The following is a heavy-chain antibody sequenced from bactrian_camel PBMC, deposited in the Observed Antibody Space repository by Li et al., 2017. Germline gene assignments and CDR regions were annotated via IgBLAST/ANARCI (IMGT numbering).Heavy chain of an antibody. V-gene: IGHV3S40*01. Sequence: VQLVESGGGSVQAEGSLTLSCAASGFTFSNYVMTWVRQAPGKGLEWVSAINSGGSSTYYADSMKGRFTISRDNAKDTIYLQMNSLKPNDTGVYVCAKVPPPYCAGLVSNPWVTATVGNRGQGTQVTVS. J-gene: IGHJ4*01. CDR1: GFTFSNYV. CDR3: AKVPPPYCAGLVSNPWVTATVGN. D-gene: IGHD5*01. CDR2: INSGGSST.